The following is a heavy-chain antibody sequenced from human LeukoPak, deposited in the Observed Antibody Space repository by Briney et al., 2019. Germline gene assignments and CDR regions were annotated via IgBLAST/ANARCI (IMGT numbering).Heavy chain of an antibody. D-gene: IGHD6-19*01. J-gene: IGHJ5*02. CDR2: ISDSGGST. V-gene: IGHV3-23*01. CDR3: AESYSSGWSNWFDP. Sequence: GGSLRLSCAASGFTFSSYAITWVRQAPGKGLEWVSAISDSGGSTYYADSLKGRFTISRDNSKNTLYLQMNSLRADDTAVYYCAESYSSGWSNWFDPWGQGTLVTVSS. CDR1: GFTFSSYA.